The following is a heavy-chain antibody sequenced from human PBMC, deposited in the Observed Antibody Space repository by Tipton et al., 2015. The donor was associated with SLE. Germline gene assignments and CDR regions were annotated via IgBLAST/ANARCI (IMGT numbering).Heavy chain of an antibody. Sequence: TLSLTCTVSGGSISSGSYYWSWIRQPAGKGLEWIEHIYTSGSTNYNPSPKSRVTISVDTSKNQFSLKLSSVTAADTAVYYCARDRGAYGWFDPWGQGTLVTVSS. J-gene: IGHJ5*02. D-gene: IGHD3-10*01. CDR3: ARDRGAYGWFDP. CDR2: IYTSGST. V-gene: IGHV4-61*09. CDR1: GGSISSGSYY.